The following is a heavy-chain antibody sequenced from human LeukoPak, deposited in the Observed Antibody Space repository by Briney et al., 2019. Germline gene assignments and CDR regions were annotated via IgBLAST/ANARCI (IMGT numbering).Heavy chain of an antibody. D-gene: IGHD6-13*01. Sequence: SETLSLTCTVSGGSISSYYWSWIRQPPGKGLEWIGYIYYSGSTNYNPALKSRVTISVDTSKNQFSLKLSSVTAADTAVYYCARGAAAGTGSAFDIWGQGTMVTVSS. V-gene: IGHV4-59*08. J-gene: IGHJ3*02. CDR3: ARGAAAGTGSAFDI. CDR1: GGSISSYY. CDR2: IYYSGST.